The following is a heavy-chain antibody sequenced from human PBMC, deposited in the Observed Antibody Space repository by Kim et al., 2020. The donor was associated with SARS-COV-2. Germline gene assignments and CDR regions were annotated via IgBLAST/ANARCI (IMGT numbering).Heavy chain of an antibody. V-gene: IGHV3-11*03. J-gene: IGHJ4*02. D-gene: IGHD6-13*01. Sequence: YADSGKGRFTISRDNAGNSLYLQMNTLRAEDTAVYYCARRGTSWYSQIDYWGQGTLVTVSS. CDR3: ARRGTSWYSQIDY.